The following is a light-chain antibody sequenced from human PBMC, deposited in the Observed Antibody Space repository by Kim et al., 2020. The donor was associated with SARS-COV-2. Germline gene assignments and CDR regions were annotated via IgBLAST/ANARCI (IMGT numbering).Light chain of an antibody. Sequence: QSALTQPPSASGSPGQSVTISCTGTISDVGGYNYVSWYQQHPGQAPKLMIYEVSKRPSGVPDRFSGSKSGNTASLTVSGLQAEDEADYYCSSYAGSKNVFGTGTKVTVL. V-gene: IGLV2-8*01. CDR1: ISDVGGYNY. CDR2: EVS. J-gene: IGLJ1*01. CDR3: SSYAGSKNV.